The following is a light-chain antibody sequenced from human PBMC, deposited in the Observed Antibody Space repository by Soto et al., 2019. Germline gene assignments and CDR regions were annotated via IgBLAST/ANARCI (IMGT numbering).Light chain of an antibody. J-gene: IGLJ1*01. CDR1: SSDVGGFNS. CDR3: RSYTLTMNNV. CDR2: DVV. Sequence: QSVLTQPASVSGSPGQSITISCTGTSSDVGGFNSVSWYQLRPGTAPKLILYDVVDRPSGVSYRFSGSKSGNTASLTISGLQAADETDYFCRSYTLTMNNVFGSATNVT. V-gene: IGLV2-14*03.